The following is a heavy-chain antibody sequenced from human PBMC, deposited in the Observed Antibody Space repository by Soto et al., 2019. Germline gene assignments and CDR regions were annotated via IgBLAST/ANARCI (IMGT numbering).Heavy chain of an antibody. CDR3: ARGEVITQSYYYYGMDG. D-gene: IGHD3-22*01. V-gene: IGHV1-69*01. CDR1: GGTFSSYA. CDR2: IIPIFGTA. J-gene: IGHJ6*02. Sequence: QVQLVQSGAEVKKPGSSVKVSCKASGGTFSSYAISWVRQAPGQGLEWMGGIIPIFGTANYAQKFQGRVTITADESTSTAYMELSSLRSEHTAVYYCARGEVITQSYYYYGMDGWGQGTTVTVSS.